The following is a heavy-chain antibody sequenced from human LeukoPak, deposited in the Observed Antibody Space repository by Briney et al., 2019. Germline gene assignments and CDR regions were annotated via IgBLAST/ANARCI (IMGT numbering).Heavy chain of an antibody. CDR1: GFTFSSYS. J-gene: IGHJ4*02. CDR2: ISSSSSYI. V-gene: IGHV3-21*01. CDR3: AKDEIDYGDYGSGPVDY. D-gene: IGHD4-17*01. Sequence: GGSLRLSCAASGFTFSSYSRNWVRQAPGKGLEWVSSISSSSSYIYYADSVKGRFTISRDNAKNSLYLQMNSLRAEDTAVYYCAKDEIDYGDYGSGPVDYWGQGTLVTVSS.